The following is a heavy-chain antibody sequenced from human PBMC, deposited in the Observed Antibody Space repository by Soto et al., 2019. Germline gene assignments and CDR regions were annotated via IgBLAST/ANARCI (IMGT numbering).Heavy chain of an antibody. CDR3: SRGRYSRGWYGFDY. V-gene: IGHV3-30-3*01. D-gene: IGHD6-19*01. CDR2: ISYDGSTE. J-gene: IGHJ4*02. CDR1: GFTFSSYA. Sequence: QVQLVESGGDVVQPGRSLRLSCAASGFTFSSYAMHWVRQAPGKVLEWVAVISYDGSTEYFADSVKGRFTISRDNSKNTMYLQINSLRAEDTAVYYCSRGRYSRGWYGFDYWGQGTLVSVSS.